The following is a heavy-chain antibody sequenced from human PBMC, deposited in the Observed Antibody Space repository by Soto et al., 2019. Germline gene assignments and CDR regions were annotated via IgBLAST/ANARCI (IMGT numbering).Heavy chain of an antibody. CDR3: TSSYSTSSSPDY. CDR2: VYHSGST. Sequence: SETLSLTCIVSGGSMINYYWNWIRQPPGRGLEWIGYVYHSGSTNYNPSLKSRVSMSVDVSRNHFSLTLHSVTAADTAVYFCTSSYSTSSSPDYWGQGTLVTVSS. V-gene: IGHV4-59*01. CDR1: GGSMINYY. D-gene: IGHD6-6*01. J-gene: IGHJ4*02.